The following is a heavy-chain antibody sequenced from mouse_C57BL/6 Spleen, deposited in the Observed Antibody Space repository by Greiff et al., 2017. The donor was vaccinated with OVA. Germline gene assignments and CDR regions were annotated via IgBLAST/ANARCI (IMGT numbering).Heavy chain of an antibody. CDR3: ARMRRDDYSYYAIDY. CDR2: ILPGSGSN. J-gene: IGHJ4*01. V-gene: IGHV1-9*01. CDR1: GYTFTGYW. Sequence: QVQLQQSGAELMKPGASVKLSCKATGYTFTGYWIEWVKQRHGHGLEWVGEILPGSGSNNYNEKFKDSATLTADTSSNTSYMQLIRRTTEDSAIYYCARMRRDDYSYYAIDYWGQGTSVTVAS. D-gene: IGHD2-4*01.